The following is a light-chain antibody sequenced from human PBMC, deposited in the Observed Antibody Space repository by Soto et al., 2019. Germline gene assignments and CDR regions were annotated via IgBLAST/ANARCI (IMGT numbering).Light chain of an antibody. V-gene: IGLV2-14*01. Sequence: QSVLTQPASVSGSPGQSITISCTGTNRDVGGYTYVSWYQQHPGKAPKLMIYEVNNRPSGVSNRFSGSKSGDTASLTISGLQAEDEADYYCSSYTTSSTLVLFGGGTKLTVL. CDR1: NRDVGGYTY. CDR3: SSYTTSSTLVL. J-gene: IGLJ2*01. CDR2: EVN.